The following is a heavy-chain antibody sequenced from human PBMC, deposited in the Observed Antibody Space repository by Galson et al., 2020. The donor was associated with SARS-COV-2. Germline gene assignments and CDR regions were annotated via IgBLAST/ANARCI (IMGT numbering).Heavy chain of an antibody. CDR3: AKVGYTGMREAIDY. CDR2: ISYDGSNK. Sequence: TGGSLRLSCAASGFTFSSSGMHWVRQAPGKGLEWVALISYDGSNKYYGDSVKGRFTISRDNSKNTLYLQMYSLRAEDTAVYYCAKVGYTGMREAIDYWGQGTLVTVSS. V-gene: IGHV3-30*18. CDR1: GFTFSSSG. D-gene: IGHD5-12*01. J-gene: IGHJ4*02.